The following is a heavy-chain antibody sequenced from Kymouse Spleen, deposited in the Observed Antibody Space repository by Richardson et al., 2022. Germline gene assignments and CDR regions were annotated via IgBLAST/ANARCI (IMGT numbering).Heavy chain of an antibody. Sequence: QVQLVESGGGLVKPGGSLRLSCAASGFTFSDYYMSWIRQAPGKGLEWVSYISSSGSTIYYADSVKGRFTISRDNAKNSLYLQMNSLRAEDTAVYYCARDGDTAMVRYYYYYYGMDVWGQGTTVTVSS. CDR1: GFTFSDYY. D-gene: IGHD5-18,IGHD5-18*01. V-gene: IGHV3-11*01. CDR3: ARDGDTAMVRYYYYYYGMDV. J-gene: IGHJ6*02. CDR2: ISSSGSTI.